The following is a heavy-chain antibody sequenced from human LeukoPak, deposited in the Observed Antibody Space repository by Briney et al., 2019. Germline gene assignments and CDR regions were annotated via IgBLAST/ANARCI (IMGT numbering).Heavy chain of an antibody. Sequence: GGSLRLSCAASGFTFSSYSTHWVRQAPGKGLEWVAIIPNDGTNKYYADSVKGRFTISRDNSKNTLYLQMNSLRAEDTAVYYCARDGFYSNYGLDYWGQGTLVTVSS. CDR1: GFTFSSYS. D-gene: IGHD4-11*01. V-gene: IGHV3-30*04. CDR3: ARDGFYSNYGLDY. J-gene: IGHJ4*02. CDR2: IPNDGTNK.